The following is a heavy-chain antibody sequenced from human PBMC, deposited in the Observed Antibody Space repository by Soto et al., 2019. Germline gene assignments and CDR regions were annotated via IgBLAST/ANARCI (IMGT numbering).Heavy chain of an antibody. J-gene: IGHJ4*02. CDR2: IIPIFGTA. V-gene: IGHV1-69*13. CDR3: ARGPLTIFGVVLYYFDY. Sequence: GASVKVSCKASGGTFSSYAISWVRQAPGQGLEWMGGIIPIFGTANYAQKFQGRVTITADESTSTAYMELSSLRSEDTAVYYCARGPLTIFGVVLYYFDYWGQGTLVTVSS. CDR1: GGTFSSYA. D-gene: IGHD3-3*01.